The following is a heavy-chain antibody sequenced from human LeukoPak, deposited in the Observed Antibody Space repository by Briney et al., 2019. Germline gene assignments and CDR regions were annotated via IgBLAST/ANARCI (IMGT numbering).Heavy chain of an antibody. CDR1: GSRFTRNW. CDR3: ARHVPYSGSYYFDY. D-gene: IGHD1-26*01. J-gene: IGHJ4*02. V-gene: IGHV5-51*01. CDR2: IYPSDSDT. Sequence: GESLQISCKGSGSRFTRNWIGWGRQMPGKGLEWMGIIYPSDSDTRYSPSFQGQVTISADKSISTAYLQLSSLKASDTAMYYCARHVPYSGSYYFDYWGQGTLVTVSS.